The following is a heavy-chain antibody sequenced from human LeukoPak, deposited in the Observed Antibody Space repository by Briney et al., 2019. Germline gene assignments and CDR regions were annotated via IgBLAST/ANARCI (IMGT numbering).Heavy chain of an antibody. CDR3: AREIAFYDYVWGSYRLDY. J-gene: IGHJ4*02. V-gene: IGHV3-7*01. CDR2: IKQDGSEK. D-gene: IGHD3-16*02. CDR1: GFTFSSYW. Sequence: GSLRLSCAASGFTFSSYWMSWVRQAPGKGLEWVANIKQDGSEKYYVDSVKGRFTISRDNAKNSLYLQMNSLRAEDTAVYYCAREIAFYDYVWGSYRLDYWGQGTLVTVSS.